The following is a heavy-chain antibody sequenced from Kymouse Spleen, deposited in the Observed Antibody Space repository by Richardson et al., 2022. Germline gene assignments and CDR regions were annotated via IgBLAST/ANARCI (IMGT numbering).Heavy chain of an antibody. CDR1: GFTFSSYG. CDR2: ISYDGSNK. J-gene: IGHJ6*02. D-gene: IGHD3-10*01. V-gene: IGHV3-30*18. Sequence: QVQLVESGGGVVQPGRSLRLSCAASGFTFSSYGMHWVRQAPGKGLEWVAVISYDGSNKYYADSVKGRFTISRDNSKNTLYLQMNSLRAEDTAVYYCAKDKGRGSGSYYNPYYYYGMDVWGQGTTVTVSS. CDR3: AKDKGRGSGSYYNPYYYYGMDV.